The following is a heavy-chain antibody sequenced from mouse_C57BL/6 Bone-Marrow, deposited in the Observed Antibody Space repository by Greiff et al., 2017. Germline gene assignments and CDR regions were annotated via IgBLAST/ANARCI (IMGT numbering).Heavy chain of an antibody. J-gene: IGHJ2*01. D-gene: IGHD2-12*01. CDR1: GFTFSSYG. CDR2: ISSGGSYT. V-gene: IGHV5-6*01. CDR3: ARLRPDY. Sequence: EVKLVESGGDLVKPGGSLKLSCAASGFTFSSYGMSWVRQTPDKRLEWVATISSGGSYTYYPDSVKGRFTISRDNAKNTLYLQMSSLKSEDTAMYYCARLRPDYWGQGTTLTLSS.